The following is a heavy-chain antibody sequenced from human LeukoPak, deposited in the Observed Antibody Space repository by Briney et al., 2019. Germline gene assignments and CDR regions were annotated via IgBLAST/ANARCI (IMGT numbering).Heavy chain of an antibody. CDR2: INPNSGGT. D-gene: IGHD3-10*01. CDR1: GYIFTDYY. J-gene: IGHJ6*03. CDR3: ARWGFGYYYMDV. V-gene: IGHV1/OR15-1*01. Sequence: ASVKVSCKASGYIFTDYYMHWVRQAPGQELGWIGRINPNSGGTNYAQKFQGRVTMTRDTSISTAYTELSRLRSDDTAVYYCARWGFGYYYMDVWGKGTTVTVSS.